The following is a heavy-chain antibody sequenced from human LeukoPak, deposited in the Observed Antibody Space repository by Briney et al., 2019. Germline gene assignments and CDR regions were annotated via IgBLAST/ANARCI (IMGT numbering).Heavy chain of an antibody. V-gene: IGHV3-23*01. J-gene: IGHJ1*01. CDR2: ISGSGGST. CDR3: AKDDSGSYYRGYFQH. CDR1: GFTFSSYA. Sequence: GGSLRLSCAASGFTFSSYAMSWVRQAPGKGLEWVSAISGSGGSTYYADSVKGRFTISRDNSKNTLYLQMNSLRAEDTAVYYCAKDDSGSYYRGYFQHWGQGTLVTVSS. D-gene: IGHD1-26*01.